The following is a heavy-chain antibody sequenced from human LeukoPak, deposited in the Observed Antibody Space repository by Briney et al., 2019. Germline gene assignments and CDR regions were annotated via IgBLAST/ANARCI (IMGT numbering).Heavy chain of an antibody. V-gene: IGHV3-21*01. CDR1: AFTSSSYS. D-gene: IGHD3-22*01. CDR2: ISSSGSYI. J-gene: IGHJ3*02. CDR3: ARDYDSSGFDAFDI. Sequence: GGTLRLSCAASAFTSSSYSMNWVRQAPGKGLEWVSSISSSGSYIYYADSVKGRFTISRDNAKNSLYLQMNSLRAEDTAVYYCARDYDSSGFDAFDIWGQGTMVTVSS.